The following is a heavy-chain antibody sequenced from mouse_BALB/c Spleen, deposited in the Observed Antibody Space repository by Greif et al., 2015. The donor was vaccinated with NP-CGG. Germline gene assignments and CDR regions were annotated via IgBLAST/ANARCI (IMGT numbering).Heavy chain of an antibody. Sequence: EVKLQESGPGLVKPSQSLSLTCSVTGYSITSGYYWNWIRQFPGNKLEWMGYISYDGSNNYNPSLKNRISITRDTSKNQFFLKLNSVTTEDTATYYCARGYYWYFDVWGAGTTVTVPS. CDR3: ARGYYWYFDV. CDR1: GYSITSGYY. J-gene: IGHJ1*01. CDR2: ISYDGSN. V-gene: IGHV3-6*02.